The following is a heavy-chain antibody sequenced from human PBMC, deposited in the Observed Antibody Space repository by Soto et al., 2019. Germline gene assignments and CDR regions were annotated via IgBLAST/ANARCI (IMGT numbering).Heavy chain of an antibody. CDR1: GGSFSGYY. CDR3: ARRDSDIVVVVAATWAFDI. D-gene: IGHD2-15*01. CDR2: INHSGST. Sequence: SETLSLTCAVYGGSFSGYYWSWIRQPPGKGLEWIGEINHSGSTNYNPSLKSRVTISVDTSKNQFSLKLSSVTAADTAVYYCARRDSDIVVVVAATWAFDIWGQGTMVTVSS. V-gene: IGHV4-34*01. J-gene: IGHJ3*02.